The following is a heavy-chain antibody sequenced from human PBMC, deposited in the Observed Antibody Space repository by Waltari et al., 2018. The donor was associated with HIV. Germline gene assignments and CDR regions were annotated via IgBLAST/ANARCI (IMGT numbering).Heavy chain of an antibody. CDR3: ARDSTTWAFDY. D-gene: IGHD4-17*01. Sequence: QVQLVESGGGVVQPGRSLRLSCAASGFTFSSYAMHWVRQAPGKGLEWVAVISYDGSNKYYADSVKGRFTISRDNSKNTLYLQMNSLRAEDTAVYYCARDSTTWAFDYWGQGTLVTVSS. CDR2: ISYDGSNK. V-gene: IGHV3-30*04. CDR1: GFTFSSYA. J-gene: IGHJ4*02.